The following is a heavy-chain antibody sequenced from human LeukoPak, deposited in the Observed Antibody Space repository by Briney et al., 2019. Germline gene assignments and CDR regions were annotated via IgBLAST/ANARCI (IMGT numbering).Heavy chain of an antibody. Sequence: GGSLRLSCAASGSTFSSYGMHWVRQAPGKGLEWVAFIRYDGSNKYYADSVKGRFTISRDNSKNTLYLQMNSLRAEDTAVYYCAKETVIAAYFDYWGQGTLVTVSS. D-gene: IGHD6-13*01. CDR2: IRYDGSNK. J-gene: IGHJ4*02. CDR1: GSTFSSYG. V-gene: IGHV3-30*02. CDR3: AKETVIAAYFDY.